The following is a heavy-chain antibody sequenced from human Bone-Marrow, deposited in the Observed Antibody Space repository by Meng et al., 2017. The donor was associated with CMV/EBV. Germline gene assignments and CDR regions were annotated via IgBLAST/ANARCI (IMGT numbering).Heavy chain of an antibody. V-gene: IGHV4-59*01. CDR1: GVSISSYY. CDR2: IYYSGST. J-gene: IGHJ4*01. D-gene: IGHD1-20*01. Sequence: SETLSITCTVSGVSISSYYWSWIRQPPGKGLECIGYIYYSGSTNYNPSLKSRVTISVDTSKNQFSLKLSSVTAADTAVYYCARVVLSITGTIFDYWDHGTLITVSS. CDR3: ARVVLSITGTIFDY.